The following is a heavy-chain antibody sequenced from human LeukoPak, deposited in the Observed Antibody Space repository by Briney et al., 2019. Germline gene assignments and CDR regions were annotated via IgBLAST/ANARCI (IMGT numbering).Heavy chain of an antibody. CDR2: ISSSGSTI. CDR1: GFTFSSYE. V-gene: IGHV3-48*03. D-gene: IGHD3-10*01. CDR3: ARDVADYYGSGSYRYNWFDP. J-gene: IGHJ5*02. Sequence: GGSLRLSCAASGFTFSSYEMNWVREAPGKGLEWGSYISSSGSTIYYADSVKGRFTISRDNAKNSLYLQMNSLRAEDTAVYYCARDVADYYGSGSYRYNWFDPWGQGTLVTVSS.